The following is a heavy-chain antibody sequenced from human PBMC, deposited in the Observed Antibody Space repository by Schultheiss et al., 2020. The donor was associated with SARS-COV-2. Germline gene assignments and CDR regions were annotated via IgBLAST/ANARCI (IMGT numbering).Heavy chain of an antibody. CDR2: IDYSGRI. V-gene: IGHV4-30-4*01. Sequence: SETLSLTCTVSGGSIRSGESYWSWIRQSPGKGLEWIGYIDYSGRIFYNPSLKSRLTISVDTSKNQFSLKLSSVTAADTAVYYCARRIRPPKSWFDPWGQGVLVTGSS. J-gene: IGHJ5*02. CDR1: GGSIRSGESY. CDR3: ARRIRPPKSWFDP.